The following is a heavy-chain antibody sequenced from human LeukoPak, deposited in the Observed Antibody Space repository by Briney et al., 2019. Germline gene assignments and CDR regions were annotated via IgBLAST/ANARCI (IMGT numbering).Heavy chain of an antibody. J-gene: IGHJ4*02. CDR1: GGSISSSTYY. CDR2: IFYSGST. CDR3: ARHLRPYFDY. V-gene: IGHV4-39*01. Sequence: SETLSLTCTVSGGSISSSTYYWGWLRQPPGKGLEWIGTIFYSGSTYYNPSLKSRLTIFVDTSKNQYSLRLSSVTAADTAVYYCARHLRPYFDYWGQGTLVTVSS. D-gene: IGHD3-3*01.